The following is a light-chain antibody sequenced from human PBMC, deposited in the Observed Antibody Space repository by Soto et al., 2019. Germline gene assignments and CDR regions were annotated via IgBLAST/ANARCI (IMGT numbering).Light chain of an antibody. CDR2: SNN. Sequence: QSVLTQPPSASGTPGQRVTISCSGSSSNIGSNTVNWYQQLPGTAPKLLIYSNNQRPSGVPDRFSGSKSGTSASLAISGLQSEDGAYYYCAAWDDSLNCPVFGGGTKLTVL. V-gene: IGLV1-44*01. CDR1: SSNIGSNT. CDR3: AAWDDSLNCPV. J-gene: IGLJ2*01.